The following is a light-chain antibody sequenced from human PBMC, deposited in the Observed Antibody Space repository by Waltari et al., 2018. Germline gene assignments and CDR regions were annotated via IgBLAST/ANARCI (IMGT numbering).Light chain of an antibody. CDR3: QLWDTSNDRVV. CDR2: DDS. CDR1: NIESER. V-gene: IGLV3-21*02. Sequence: SIMLSQPPSMSVAPGQTARITCGGDNIESERVHWYQQKPGQAPLVVLYDDSARPSGIPRGFSGSNSGNKATLTISRVEAGDEADYYCQLWDTSNDRVVFGGGT. J-gene: IGLJ3*02.